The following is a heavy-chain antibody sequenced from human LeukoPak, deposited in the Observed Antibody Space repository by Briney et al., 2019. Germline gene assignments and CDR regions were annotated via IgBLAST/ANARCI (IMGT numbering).Heavy chain of an antibody. Sequence: PGGSLRLSCVASGFTFSSYAMTWVRQVPGKGLEWVSTVGASGGSSFYADSVKGRFTISRDNSKNTLHLQMNSLRAEDTAVYYCAKYYYDSSGNCPFDYWGQGTLVTVSS. D-gene: IGHD3-22*01. CDR1: GFTFSSYA. CDR2: VGASGGSS. J-gene: IGHJ4*02. V-gene: IGHV3-23*01. CDR3: AKYYYDSSGNCPFDY.